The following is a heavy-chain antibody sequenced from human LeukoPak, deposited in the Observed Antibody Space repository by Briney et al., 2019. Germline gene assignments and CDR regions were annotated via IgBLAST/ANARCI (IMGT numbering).Heavy chain of an antibody. CDR2: ISGSGGST. CDR1: GFTFSSYA. D-gene: IGHD3-16*02. J-gene: IGHJ5*02. V-gene: IGHV3-23*01. Sequence: PGGSLRLSCAASGFTFSSYAMSWVRQAPGKGLEWVSAISGSGGSTYYADSVKVRFTISRDNSKNTLYLQMNSMRAEDTAVYYCAKVGWGNYVWGSYRPGCWFDPWGQGTLVTVSS. CDR3: AKVGWGNYVWGSYRPGCWFDP.